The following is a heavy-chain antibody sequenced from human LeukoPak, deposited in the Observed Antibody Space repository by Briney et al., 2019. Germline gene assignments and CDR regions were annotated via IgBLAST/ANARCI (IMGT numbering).Heavy chain of an antibody. CDR1: GGSISTGSYY. V-gene: IGHV4-61*02. J-gene: IGHJ5*02. CDR3: ASTDHPFDP. Sequence: PSQTLSLTCTVSGGSISTGSYYWSWIRRPAGKELEWIGRIYTSGSTNYNPSLKSRVTISVDTSKNQFSLRLSSVTAADTAVYYCASTDHPFDPWGQGTLVTVSS. CDR2: IYTSGST.